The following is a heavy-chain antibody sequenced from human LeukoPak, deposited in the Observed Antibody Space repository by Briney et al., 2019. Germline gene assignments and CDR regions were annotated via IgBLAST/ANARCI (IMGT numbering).Heavy chain of an antibody. Sequence: SVKVSCKASGGAFSSYAISWVRQAPGQGLEWMGGIIPIFGTANYAQKFQGRVTITADESTSTAYMELSSLRSEDTAVYYCARASASFHTNVLRFLEWLLDFDYWGQGTLVTVSS. CDR2: IIPIFGTA. D-gene: IGHD3-3*01. CDR3: ARASASFHTNVLRFLEWLLDFDY. CDR1: GGAFSSYA. J-gene: IGHJ4*02. V-gene: IGHV1-69*13.